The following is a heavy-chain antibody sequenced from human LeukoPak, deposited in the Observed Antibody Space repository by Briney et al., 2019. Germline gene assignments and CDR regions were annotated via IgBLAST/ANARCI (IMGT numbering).Heavy chain of an antibody. CDR3: AREVLSTTWYIDY. D-gene: IGHD2/OR15-2a*01. Sequence: SQTLSLTCAIPGDSVSSNSAAWNWIRQSPSRGLEWLGRTLYRSKWYNDYAVSVKGRITVNPDTSMNQVSLQLSSVTPDDTAVYYCAREVLSTTWYIDYWGQGTLVTVSS. J-gene: IGHJ4*02. CDR2: TLYRSKWYN. V-gene: IGHV6-1*01. CDR1: GDSVSSNSAA.